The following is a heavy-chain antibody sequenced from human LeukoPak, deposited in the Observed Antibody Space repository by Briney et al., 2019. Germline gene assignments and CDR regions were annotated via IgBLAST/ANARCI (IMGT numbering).Heavy chain of an antibody. CDR3: ARDCSGGSCYTID. J-gene: IGHJ4*02. CDR2: IIPIFGTA. V-gene: IGHV1-69*13. Sequence: ASVKVSCKASGGTFSSYAISWVRQALGQGLEWMGGIIPIFGTANYAQKFQGRVTITADESTSTAYMELSSLRSEDTAVYYCARDCSGGSCYTIDWGQGTLVTVSS. CDR1: GGTFSSYA. D-gene: IGHD2-15*01.